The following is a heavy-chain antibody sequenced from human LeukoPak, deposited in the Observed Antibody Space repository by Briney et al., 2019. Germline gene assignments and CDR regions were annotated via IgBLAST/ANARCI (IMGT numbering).Heavy chain of an antibody. Sequence: SETLSLTCTVSGGSISTSSYYWGWIRQPPGKGLECIGNIYYSGSTYYNASLKSRVTISIDTSKNQISLRLTSVTATDTAMYYCARQTGSGLFTLPGGQGTLVTVSS. CDR1: GGSISTSSYY. CDR2: IYYSGST. V-gene: IGHV4-39*01. D-gene: IGHD3/OR15-3a*01. CDR3: ARQTGSGLFTLP. J-gene: IGHJ4*02.